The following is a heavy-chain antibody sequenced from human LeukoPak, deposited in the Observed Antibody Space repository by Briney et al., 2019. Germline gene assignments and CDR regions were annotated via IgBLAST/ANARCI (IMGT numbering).Heavy chain of an antibody. D-gene: IGHD3-10*01. CDR2: IYHSGST. CDR1: GGSLSSGGYS. Sequence: SETVSLTCAVSGGSLSSGGYSWGWVRQPPGKGLEWIGYIYHSGSTYYNPSLKSRVTISVDRSKNQFSLKLSSVTAADAAVYYCARGIITHNWFDPWGQGTLVTVSS. J-gene: IGHJ5*02. CDR3: ARGIITHNWFDP. V-gene: IGHV4-30-2*01.